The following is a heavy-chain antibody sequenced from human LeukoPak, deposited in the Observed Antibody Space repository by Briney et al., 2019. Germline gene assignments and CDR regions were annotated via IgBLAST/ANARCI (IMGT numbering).Heavy chain of an antibody. Sequence: PSETLSLTCTVSGGSISSYYWSWIRQPPGKGLEWIGYIYYSGSTNYNPSLKSRVTISVDTSKNQFSLKLSSVTAADTAVYYCAGSDSSGYLYYFDYWGQGTLVTVSS. CDR1: GGSISSYY. CDR3: AGSDSSGYLYYFDY. J-gene: IGHJ4*02. V-gene: IGHV4-59*01. D-gene: IGHD3-22*01. CDR2: IYYSGST.